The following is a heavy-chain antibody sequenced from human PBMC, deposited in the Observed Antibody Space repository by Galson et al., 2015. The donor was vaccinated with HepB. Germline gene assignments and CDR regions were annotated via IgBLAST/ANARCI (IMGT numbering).Heavy chain of an antibody. CDR2: IKSKTDGGTT. J-gene: IGHJ2*01. CDR3: TTEGWLWFGELFWWYFDL. CDR1: GFTFSNAW. D-gene: IGHD3-10*01. V-gene: IGHV3-15*01. Sequence: SLRLSCAASGFTFSNAWMSWVRQAPGKGLEWVGRIKSKTDGGTTDYAAPVKGRFTISRDDSKNTLYLQMNSLKTEDTAVYYCTTEGWLWFGELFWWYFDLWGRGTLVTVSS.